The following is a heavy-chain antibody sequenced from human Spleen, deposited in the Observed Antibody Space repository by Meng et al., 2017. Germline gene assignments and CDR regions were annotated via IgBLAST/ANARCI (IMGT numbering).Heavy chain of an antibody. D-gene: IGHD3-10*01. J-gene: IGHJ4*02. V-gene: IGHV1-18*01. Sequence: QVQLVQSGAEVKKPGASVKGSCKASDYTFTGYGVSWVRQAPGQGLEWMAWLGAHDGDTSHAPKFQGRVTVSADRTTATAYMELRSLRSDDTAVYYCARGTPGRSYSDYWGQGTLVTVSS. CDR2: LGAHDGDT. CDR3: ARGTPGRSYSDY. CDR1: DYTFTGYG.